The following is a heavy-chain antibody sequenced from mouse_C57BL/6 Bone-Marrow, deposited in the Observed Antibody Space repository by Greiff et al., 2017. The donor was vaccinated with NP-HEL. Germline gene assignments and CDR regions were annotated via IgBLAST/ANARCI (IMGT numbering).Heavy chain of an antibody. Sequence: QVQLQQPGAELVMPGASVKLSCKASGYTFTSYWMHWVKQRPGQGLEWIGEIDPSDSYTNYNQKFKGKSTLTVDKSSSTAYMQLSSLTSADSAVYYCARDGARNAMDYWGQGTSVTVSS. D-gene: IGHD3-1*01. V-gene: IGHV1-69*01. CDR1: GYTFTSYW. J-gene: IGHJ4*01. CDR3: ARDGARNAMDY. CDR2: IDPSDSYT.